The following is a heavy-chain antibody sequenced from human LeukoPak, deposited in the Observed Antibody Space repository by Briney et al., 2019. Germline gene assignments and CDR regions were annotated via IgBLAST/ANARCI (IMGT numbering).Heavy chain of an antibody. CDR3: ATDFVAAMANYY. Sequence: ASVKVSCKVSGYTLTELSMRWLRQAPGKGLEWMGGFDPEDGETIYAQKFQGRVTMTEDTSTDTAYMELSSLRSEDTAVYYCATDFVAAMANYYWGQGTLVTVSS. CDR1: GYTLTELS. V-gene: IGHV1-24*01. CDR2: FDPEDGET. J-gene: IGHJ4*02. D-gene: IGHD5-18*01.